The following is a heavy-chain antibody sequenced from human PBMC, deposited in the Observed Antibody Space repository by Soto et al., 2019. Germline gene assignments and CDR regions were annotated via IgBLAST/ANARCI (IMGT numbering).Heavy chain of an antibody. CDR1: GGCSSSGDYY. J-gene: IGHJ5*02. D-gene: IGHD3-10*01. V-gene: IGHV4-30-4*01. Sequence: SETLSLTCTLSGGCSSSGDYYGCWILQPPGKGLEWIGYIYYSGSTYYNPSLKSRVTISVEPSKNQFSLKLSSVTAADTAVYYCARDQGYYYGSGSYPNWFDPWGQGTLVTVCS. CDR2: IYYSGST. CDR3: ARDQGYYYGSGSYPNWFDP.